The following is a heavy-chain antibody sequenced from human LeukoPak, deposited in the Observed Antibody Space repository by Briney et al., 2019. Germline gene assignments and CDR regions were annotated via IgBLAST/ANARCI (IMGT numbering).Heavy chain of an antibody. D-gene: IGHD6-13*01. CDR3: ARLKVSAAAGAIFDY. J-gene: IGHJ4*02. CDR2: IYYSGST. CDR1: GGSISSYY. V-gene: IGHV4-59*01. Sequence: PSETLSLTCTVSGGSISSYYWSWIRQPPGKGLEWIGYIYYSGSTNYNPSLKSRVTISVDTSKNQFSLKLSSVTAADTAVYYCARLKVSAAAGAIFDYWGQGTLVTVSS.